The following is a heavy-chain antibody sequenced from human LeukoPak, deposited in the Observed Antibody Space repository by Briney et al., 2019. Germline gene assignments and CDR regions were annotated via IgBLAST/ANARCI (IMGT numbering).Heavy chain of an antibody. Sequence: PGGSLRLSCVASGFTFSRYDMNWVRLAPGKGLEWVSYIHSGGNTIYYADSVKGRFTISRDNAKNSLYLQMNSLRAEDTAVYYCARDPMYYDILTGYYSYYFDYWGQGTLVTVSS. CDR2: IHSGGNTI. J-gene: IGHJ4*02. CDR3: ARDPMYYDILTGYYSYYFDY. V-gene: IGHV3-48*03. CDR1: GFTFSRYD. D-gene: IGHD3-9*01.